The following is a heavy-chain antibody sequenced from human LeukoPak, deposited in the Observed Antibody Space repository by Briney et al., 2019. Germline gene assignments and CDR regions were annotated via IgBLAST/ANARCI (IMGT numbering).Heavy chain of an antibody. Sequence: KSSETLSLTCTVSGGSISSYYWSWIRQPPGKGLEWIGYIYYSGSTNYNPSLKSRVTISVDTSKNQFSLKLSSVTAADTAVYYCARDESGYCSGGSCYGYNWFDPWGQGTLVTVSS. CDR2: IYYSGST. CDR1: GGSISSYY. D-gene: IGHD2-15*01. J-gene: IGHJ5*02. V-gene: IGHV4-59*01. CDR3: ARDESGYCSGGSCYGYNWFDP.